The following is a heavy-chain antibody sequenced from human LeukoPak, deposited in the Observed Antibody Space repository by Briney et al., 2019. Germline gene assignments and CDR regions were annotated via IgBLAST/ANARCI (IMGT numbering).Heavy chain of an antibody. CDR1: GFTFDEYA. CDR2: LNWNGDTT. J-gene: IGHJ4*02. V-gene: IGHV3-20*04. CDR3: ASRHSDGYFDY. Sequence: TGGSLRLSCAASGFTFDEYATSWVRQLPGKGLEWVSGLNWNGDTTDYADSVRGRFTISRDNAKNSLYLQMNSLTAEDTAFYYCASRHSDGYFDYWGQGTLVTVSS. D-gene: IGHD3-22*01.